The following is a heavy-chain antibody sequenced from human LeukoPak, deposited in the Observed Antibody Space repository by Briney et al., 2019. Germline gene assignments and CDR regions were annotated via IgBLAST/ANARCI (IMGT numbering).Heavy chain of an antibody. CDR3: ATEKDDSSGYYYFDY. CDR1: GYTLTELS. V-gene: IGHV1-24*01. D-gene: IGHD3-22*01. CDR2: FDPEDGEI. Sequence: ASVKVSCKVSGYTLTELSMHWVRHAPGKGLDWMGGFDPEDGEIIYAQKFQDRVTMTEDTSTDTAYMELSSLRSDDTAVYYCATEKDDSSGYYYFDYWGQGTLVTVSS. J-gene: IGHJ4*02.